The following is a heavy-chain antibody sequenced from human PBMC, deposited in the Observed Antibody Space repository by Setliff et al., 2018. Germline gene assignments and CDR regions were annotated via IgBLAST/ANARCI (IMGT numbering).Heavy chain of an antibody. D-gene: IGHD6-25*01. Sequence: GESLRLSCAASGFIFSSYSFHWVRQAPGKGLEWVSSISPSSTYIYYADSVEGRFTISRDNAKNSLYLQMNSLGAEDTAVYYCARSPANGGHDAFDIWGQGTMVTVSS. CDR1: GFIFSSYS. CDR3: ARSPANGGHDAFDI. V-gene: IGHV3-21*01. CDR2: ISPSSTYI. J-gene: IGHJ3*02.